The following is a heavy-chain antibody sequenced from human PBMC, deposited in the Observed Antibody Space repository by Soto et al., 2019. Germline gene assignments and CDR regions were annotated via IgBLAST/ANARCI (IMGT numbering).Heavy chain of an antibody. Sequence: EVQLVESGGGLVQPGGSLRLSCVASGFTLSSYSMNWVRQAPGKGLDWVSYISRTSSAIYYADSVKGRFTISRDNANNSLFLQMNSLRDEDTAVYYCARDGGYSGYDIDYWSQGTLVTVSS. CDR3: ARDGGYSGYDIDY. J-gene: IGHJ4*02. CDR1: GFTLSSYS. V-gene: IGHV3-48*02. CDR2: ISRTSSAI. D-gene: IGHD5-12*01.